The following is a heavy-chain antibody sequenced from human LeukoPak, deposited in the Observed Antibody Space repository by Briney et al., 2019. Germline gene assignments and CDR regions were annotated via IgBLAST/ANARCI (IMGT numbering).Heavy chain of an antibody. CDR2: ISSNGGST. Sequence: PGGSLRLSCAASGFTFSSYAMHWVRQAPGKGLEYVSAISSNGGSTYYANSVKGRFTISRDNSKTTLYLQMGSLRAEDMAVYYCARDLGWDDAFDIWGQGTMVTVSS. D-gene: IGHD1-26*01. CDR1: GFTFSSYA. V-gene: IGHV3-64*01. CDR3: ARDLGWDDAFDI. J-gene: IGHJ3*02.